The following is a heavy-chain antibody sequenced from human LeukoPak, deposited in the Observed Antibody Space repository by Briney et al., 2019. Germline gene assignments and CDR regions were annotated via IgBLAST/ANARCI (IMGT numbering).Heavy chain of an antibody. D-gene: IGHD5-18*01. CDR2: ISGSGGST. Sequence: GRSLRLSCAASGFTFSSYAMSWVRQAPGKGLEWVSAISGSGGSTYYADSVKGRFTISRDNSKNTLYLQMNSLRAEDTAVYYCAKVRAKRGDTEFDYWGQGTLVTVSS. CDR3: AKVRAKRGDTEFDY. V-gene: IGHV3-23*01. J-gene: IGHJ4*02. CDR1: GFTFSSYA.